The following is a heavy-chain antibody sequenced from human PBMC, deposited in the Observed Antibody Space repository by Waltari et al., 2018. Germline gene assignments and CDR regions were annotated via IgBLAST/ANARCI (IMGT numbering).Heavy chain of an antibody. CDR2: IYYSGST. Sequence: QLQLQESGPGLVKPSETLSLTCTVPGGSISSRSYYWGWIRQPPGKGLEWIGSIYYSGSTYYNPSLKSRVTTSVDTSKNQFSLKLSSVTAADTAVYYCARQQLLWFGDPTPDYFDYWGQGTLVTVSS. CDR3: ARQQLLWFGDPTPDYFDY. CDR1: GGSISSRSYY. J-gene: IGHJ4*02. V-gene: IGHV4-39*01. D-gene: IGHD3-10*01.